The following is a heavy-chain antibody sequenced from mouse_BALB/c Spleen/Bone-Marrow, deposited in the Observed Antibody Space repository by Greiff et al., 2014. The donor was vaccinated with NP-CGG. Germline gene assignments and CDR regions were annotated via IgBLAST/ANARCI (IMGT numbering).Heavy chain of an antibody. CDR2: LWADGST. V-gene: IGHV2-9*02. D-gene: IGHD1-2*01. CDR3: ARITTATGAMDY. J-gene: IGHJ4*01. CDR1: GFSLTTYG. Sequence: VQLQQSGPGLVAPSQSLSITCTVSGFSLTTYGVHSVRQPPGKGLEWLGVLWADGSTNYNSALMSRLSISKDNSKSQVFLKMNSLQTDDTAMYYCARITTATGAMDYWGQGTSVTVSS.